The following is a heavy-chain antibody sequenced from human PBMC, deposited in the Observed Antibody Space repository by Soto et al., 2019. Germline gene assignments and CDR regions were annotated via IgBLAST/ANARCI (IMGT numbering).Heavy chain of an antibody. CDR2: INPNSGGT. Sequence: QVQLVQSGAEGKKPGASLKFSCRASGYTLTANYMNWLDQAPGKGLEWLEWINPNSGGTNYAQKFQGRVTMTRDTSISTAYMELSRLRSDDTAVYYCAKSSVQVRYLDYWGQGTLVTVSS. CDR1: GYTLTANY. V-gene: IGHV1-2*02. CDR3: AKSSVQVRYLDY. J-gene: IGHJ4*02. D-gene: IGHD1-1*01.